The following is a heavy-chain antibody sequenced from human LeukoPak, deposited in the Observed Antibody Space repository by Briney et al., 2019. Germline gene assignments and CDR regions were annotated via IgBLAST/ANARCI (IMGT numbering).Heavy chain of an antibody. V-gene: IGHV4-34*01. CDR2: INHSGST. D-gene: IGHD1-26*01. J-gene: IGHJ5*02. CDR1: GGSFSGYY. CDR3: ARSSPWDNWFDP. Sequence: SETLSLTCAVFGGSFSGYYWSWIRQPPGKGLEWIGEINHSGSTNYNPSLKSRVTISVDTSKNQFSLKLSSVTAADTAVYYCARSSPWDNWFDPWGQGTLVTVSS.